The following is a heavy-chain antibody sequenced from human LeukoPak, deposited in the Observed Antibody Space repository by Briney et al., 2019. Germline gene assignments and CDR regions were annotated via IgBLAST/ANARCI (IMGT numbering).Heavy chain of an antibody. CDR3: ARGPIDYYGSGSYYKTFDY. V-gene: IGHV4-61*01. CDR1: GGSVSSGSYY. CDR2: IYYSGST. Sequence: SETLSLTCTVSGGSVSSGSYYWSWIRQPPGKGLEWIGYIYYSGSTNYNPSLKSRVTISIDTSKNQFSLKLSSVTAADTAVYYCARGPIDYYGSGSYYKTFDYWGQGTLVTVSS. D-gene: IGHD3-10*01. J-gene: IGHJ4*02.